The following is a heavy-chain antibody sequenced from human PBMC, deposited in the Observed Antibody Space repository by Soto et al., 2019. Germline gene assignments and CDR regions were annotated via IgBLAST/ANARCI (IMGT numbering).Heavy chain of an antibody. Sequence: PGGSLRLSCAASGLGVSNNYLSWFRQPPGKWLEWVSVLYSGGTTYYADSVKGRFTISRDNSKNTLYLQMNSLRAEDTAVYYCAREDRRRDGRDYYYYYGMDVWGQGTTVTVSS. CDR3: AREDRRRDGRDYYYYYGMDV. CDR1: GLGVSNNY. CDR2: LYSGGTT. J-gene: IGHJ6*02. V-gene: IGHV3-53*01.